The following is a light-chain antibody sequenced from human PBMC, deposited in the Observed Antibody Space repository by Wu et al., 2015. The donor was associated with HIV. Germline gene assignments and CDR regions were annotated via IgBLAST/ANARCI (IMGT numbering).Light chain of an antibody. J-gene: IGKJ1*01. V-gene: IGKV1-39*01. CDR3: QQSYTTPPT. CDR1: QTVTTY. Sequence: DIQMTQSPSSLSASVGDRVTITCRASQTVTTYLNWYQQKLGKAPTLLIYAASSLQSGVPPRFSGSGSGTDFTLTISSLQPEDFATYYCQQSYTTPPTFGQGTKVVIK. CDR2: AAS.